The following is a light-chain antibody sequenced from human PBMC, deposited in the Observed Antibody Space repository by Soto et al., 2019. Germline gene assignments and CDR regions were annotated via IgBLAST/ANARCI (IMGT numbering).Light chain of an antibody. V-gene: IGKV3-15*01. Sequence: EIVMTQSPATLSVSPGAGATLSCRASQSVSTNLAWYQQKPGQAPRLLIYGTSTRATGIPARFSGSGYGTEFSRPIISLQSEDFVVYYCQQYHNWPVTFGPGTKVDFK. J-gene: IGKJ3*01. CDR3: QQYHNWPVT. CDR2: GTS. CDR1: QSVSTN.